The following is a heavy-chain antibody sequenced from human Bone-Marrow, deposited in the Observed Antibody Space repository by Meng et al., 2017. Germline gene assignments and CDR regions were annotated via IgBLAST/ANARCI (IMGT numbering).Heavy chain of an antibody. V-gene: IGHV3-7*01. CDR3: ARELDSSSWYWFDP. CDR1: RFTFSSYW. Sequence: GESLKISCAASRFTFSSYWMGWVRQAPGKGLEWVANIIQDGSEKYYVDSVKGRFTISRDNVKNSLYLQMNSLRAEDTAVYYCARELDSSSWYWFDPWGQGTLVTVSS. D-gene: IGHD6-13*01. CDR2: IIQDGSEK. J-gene: IGHJ5*02.